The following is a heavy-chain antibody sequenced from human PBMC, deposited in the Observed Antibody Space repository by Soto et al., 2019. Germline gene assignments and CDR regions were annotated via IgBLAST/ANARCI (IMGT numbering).Heavy chain of an antibody. D-gene: IGHD1-26*01. J-gene: IGHJ5*02. CDR3: ARQLPVGATSWFDP. CDR2: LYYGGST. V-gene: IGHV4-39*01. Sequence: SETLSLTCSVSGGSINSDDSFWGWVRQSPGKGLEWIGSLYYGGSTFYNPSPKSRVTISLDTSKNQFSLRLTSVTAADTAIYYCARQLPVGATSWFDPWGQGTLVTVSS. CDR1: GGSINSDDSF.